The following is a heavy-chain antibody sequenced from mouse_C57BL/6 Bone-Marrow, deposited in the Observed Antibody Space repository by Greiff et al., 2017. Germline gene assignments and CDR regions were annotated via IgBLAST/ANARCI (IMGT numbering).Heavy chain of an antibody. CDR1: GFTFSSYA. V-gene: IGHV5-4*01. J-gene: IGHJ4*01. D-gene: IGHD2-4*01. Sequence: EVQLMESGGGLVKPGGSLKLSCAASGFTFSSYAMSWVRQTPEKRLEWVATISAGGSYTYYPDNVKGRFTISRDNAKNNLYLQMSHLKSEDTAMYYCARQLRAMDYWGQGTAVTVSS. CDR2: ISAGGSYT. CDR3: ARQLRAMDY.